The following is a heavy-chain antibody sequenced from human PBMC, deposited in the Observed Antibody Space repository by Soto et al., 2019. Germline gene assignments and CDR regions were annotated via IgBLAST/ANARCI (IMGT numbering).Heavy chain of an antibody. J-gene: IGHJ4*02. V-gene: IGHV4-34*01. CDR2: INHSGST. CDR3: ARGPRRFDY. Sequence: SETLSLTCAVYGGSFSGYYWSWIRQPPGKGLEWIGEINHSGSTNYNPSLKSRVTISVDTSKNQFSLKLSSVTAADTAVYYCARGPRRFDYSGQVTLVTVSS. CDR1: GGSFSGYY.